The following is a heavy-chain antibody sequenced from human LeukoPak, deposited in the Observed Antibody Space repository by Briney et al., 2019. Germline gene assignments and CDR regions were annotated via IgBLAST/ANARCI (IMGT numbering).Heavy chain of an antibody. CDR1: GFTFSSYW. CDR3: ARVKGAVVRGSSSFDI. D-gene: IGHD3-10*01. CDR2: INSDGSTT. J-gene: IGHJ3*02. V-gene: IGHV3-74*01. Sequence: GGSLRLSCAASGFTFSSYWMHWVRQAPGKGLVWVSRINSDGSTTTYADSVKGRFTISRDNAKNTLYLQMNSLRAEDTAVYYCARVKGAVVRGSSSFDIWGQGTMVTVSS.